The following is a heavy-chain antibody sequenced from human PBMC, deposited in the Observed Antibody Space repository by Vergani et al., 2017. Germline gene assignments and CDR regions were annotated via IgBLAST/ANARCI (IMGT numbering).Heavy chain of an antibody. CDR3: ARHLAYGGGDCYPYYYGMDV. CDR2: IYYSWST. V-gene: IGHV4-39*01. J-gene: IGHJ6*02. Sequence: QLQLQESGPGLVKPSETLSLTCTVSGGSISSSSYYWGWIRQPPGTGLEWIGSIYYSWSTYYNPSLKSRVTISVDTSKNQFSLKLSSVTAADTAVYYCARHLAYGGGDCYPYYYGMDVWGQGTTVTVSS. CDR1: GGSISSSSYY. D-gene: IGHD2-21*02.